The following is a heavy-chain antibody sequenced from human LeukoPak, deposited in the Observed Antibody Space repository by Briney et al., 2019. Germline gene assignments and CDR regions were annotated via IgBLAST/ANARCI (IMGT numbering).Heavy chain of an antibody. CDR1: GFTLYIYA. J-gene: IGHJ4*02. CDR3: ARDTTGHYDY. Sequence: PGGSLRLSCAASGFTLYIYAIHWVRQAPGKGLQWVAVIGDDGSHKDYVDSVKGRFTISRDNSKNTLYLQMNSLRAEDTAVYYCARDTTGHYDYWGQGTLVTVSS. V-gene: IGHV3-30-3*01. D-gene: IGHD1-1*01. CDR2: IGDDGSHK.